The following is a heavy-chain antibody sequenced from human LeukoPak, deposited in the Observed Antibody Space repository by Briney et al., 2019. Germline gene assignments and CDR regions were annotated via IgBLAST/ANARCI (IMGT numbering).Heavy chain of an antibody. CDR1: GFTFSSYC. V-gene: IGHV3-7*01. Sequence: PGGSLRLSCAASGFTFSSYCMSWVRQAPGKGLEWVANIKQGGSEKYYVDSVRGRFTISRANAKNSLYLQMNIMRAGDTADYFCARDRYCSSTSCYGVDYYYGMDVWGQGTTVTVSS. CDR2: IKQGGSEK. J-gene: IGHJ6*02. CDR3: ARDRYCSSTSCYGVDYYYGMDV. D-gene: IGHD2-2*01.